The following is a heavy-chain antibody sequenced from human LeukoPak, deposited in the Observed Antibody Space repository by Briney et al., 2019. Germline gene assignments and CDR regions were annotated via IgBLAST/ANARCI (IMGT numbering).Heavy chain of an antibody. D-gene: IGHD5-24*01. J-gene: IGHJ3*02. CDR2: INPSGGST. V-gene: IGHV1-46*01. CDR3: ARDSPKGWLGDEAFDI. Sequence: ASVKASCKASGYTFTSYDINWVRQATGQGLEWMGIINPSGGSTNYAQKFQDRVTMTRDMSTSTVYMELSSLRSDDTAVYFCARDSPKGWLGDEAFDIWGQGTMVTVSS. CDR1: GYTFTSYD.